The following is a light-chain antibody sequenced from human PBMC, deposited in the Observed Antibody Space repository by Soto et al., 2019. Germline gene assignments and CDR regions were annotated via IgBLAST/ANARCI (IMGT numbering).Light chain of an antibody. V-gene: IGKV1-5*01. Sequence: DIQMTQSPSTLSASVGDRVTITCRASQNIRSWLAWYQQRPGKVPNLPIWDTSKLQSGVPSRFSGSGSGTEFTLTIASLQRDDFATYWCQQYDEYPLTFGGGTKVEHK. J-gene: IGKJ4*01. CDR2: DTS. CDR3: QQYDEYPLT. CDR1: QNIRSW.